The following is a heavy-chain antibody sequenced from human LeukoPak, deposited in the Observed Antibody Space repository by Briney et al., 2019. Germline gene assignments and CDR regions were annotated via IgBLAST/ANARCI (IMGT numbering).Heavy chain of an antibody. J-gene: IGHJ4*02. D-gene: IGHD3-10*01. CDR3: ARFDSGSYSDY. V-gene: IGHV1-18*04. CDR2: ISAYNGNT. CDR1: GYTFTNYH. Sequence: ASVKVSCKSSGYTFTNYHMHWVRQAPGQGLEWMGWISAYNGNTNYAQKLQGRVTMTTDTSTSTAYMELRSLRSDDTAVYYCARFDSGSYSDYWGQGTLVTVSS.